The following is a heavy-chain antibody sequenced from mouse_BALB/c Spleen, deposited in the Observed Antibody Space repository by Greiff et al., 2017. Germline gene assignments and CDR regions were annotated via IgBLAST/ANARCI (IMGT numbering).Heavy chain of an antibody. J-gene: IGHJ4*01. V-gene: IGHV1-7*01. Sequence: QVQLKESGAELAKPGASVKMSCKASGYTFTSYWMHWVKQRPGQGLEWIGYINPSTGYTEYNQKFKDKATLTADKSSSTAYMQMISLTSEDSAVYYCARRNCYGPYYYAMDYWGQGTSVTVSS. D-gene: IGHD1-2*01. CDR3: ARRNCYGPYYYAMDY. CDR1: GYTFTSYW. CDR2: INPSTGYT.